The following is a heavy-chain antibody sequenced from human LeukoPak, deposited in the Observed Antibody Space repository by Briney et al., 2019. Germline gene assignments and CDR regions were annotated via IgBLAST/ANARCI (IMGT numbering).Heavy chain of an antibody. CDR1: GFTFSSYS. D-gene: IGHD2-2*01. J-gene: IGHJ5*02. CDR2: ISSSSSYI. Sequence: GGSLRLSCAASGFTFSSYSMNWVRQAPGKGLEWVSSISSSSSYIYYADSVKGRFTISRDNAKNTLYLQMNSLRAEDTAVYYCARAGVAYCSSTSCDWFDPWGQGALVTVSS. CDR3: ARAGVAYCSSTSCDWFDP. V-gene: IGHV3-21*01.